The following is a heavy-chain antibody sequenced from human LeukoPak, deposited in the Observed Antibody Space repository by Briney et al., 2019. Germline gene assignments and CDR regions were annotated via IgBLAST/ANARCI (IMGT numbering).Heavy chain of an antibody. CDR3: ARDAHTSSGSYWGGVDYYYGLDV. J-gene: IGHJ6*02. D-gene: IGHD3-10*01. Sequence: GGSLRLSCVASGFTFSTHGLHWVRQAPGEGLEWVSGISASGDVTFHADPLKGRFTISRDNSKNTLYLQMNSLRAEDTAVYYCARDAHTSSGSYWGGVDYYYGLDVWGQGTTVTVSS. CDR2: ISASGDVT. CDR1: GFTFSTHG. V-gene: IGHV3-23*01.